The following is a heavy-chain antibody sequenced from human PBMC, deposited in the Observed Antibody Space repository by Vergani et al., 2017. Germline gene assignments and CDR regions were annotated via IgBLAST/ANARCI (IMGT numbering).Heavy chain of an antibody. CDR1: GYTFTDYY. Sequence: QVQLVQSGAEVKKPGASMKVSCKASGYTFTDYYMHWVRQAPGQGLEWMGWINPNSGGTNYAQKFQGRVTMTRDTSISTAYMELSRLRSDDTAVYYCARYPEGSTLWYFDYWGQGTLVTVSS. CDR2: INPNSGGT. V-gene: IGHV1-2*02. CDR3: ARYPEGSTLWYFDY. J-gene: IGHJ4*02. D-gene: IGHD1-26*01.